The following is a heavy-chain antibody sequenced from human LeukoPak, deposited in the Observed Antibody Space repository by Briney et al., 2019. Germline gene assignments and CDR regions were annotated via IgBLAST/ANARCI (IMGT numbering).Heavy chain of an antibody. CDR3: ANLVEWLRLEGDLDY. J-gene: IGHJ4*02. CDR2: MRYDGSNK. V-gene: IGHV3-30*02. CDR1: GFTFSSYG. Sequence: PGGSLRLSCAASGFTFSSYGMHWVRLAPGKGLEWVAFMRYDGSNKYYADSVKGRFTISRDNSKNTLYLQMNSLRAEDTAVYYCANLVEWLRLEGDLDYWGQGTLVTVSS. D-gene: IGHD5-12*01.